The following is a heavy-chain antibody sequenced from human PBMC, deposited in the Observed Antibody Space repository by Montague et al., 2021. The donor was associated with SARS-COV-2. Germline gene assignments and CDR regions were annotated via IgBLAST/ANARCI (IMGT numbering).Heavy chain of an antibody. J-gene: IGHJ5*02. V-gene: IGHV1-24*01. D-gene: IGHD3-10*01. CDR3: ATGSAMVRGGWFDP. Sequence: SVKVSCKVSGYTLIELPMHWVRQAPGKGLEWMGGFDPGDGETIYAQKFQGRVSMTEDTSTDTAYMELSSLRSEDTAVYYCATGSAMVRGGWFDPWGQGTLVTVSS. CDR2: FDPGDGET. CDR1: GYTLIELP.